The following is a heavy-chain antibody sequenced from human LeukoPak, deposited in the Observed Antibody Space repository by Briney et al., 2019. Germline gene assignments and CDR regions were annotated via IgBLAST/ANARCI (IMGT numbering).Heavy chain of an antibody. V-gene: IGHV1-24*01. CDR2: FDPEDGET. CDR3: ATVKPVLRFLEWTGLGYFDY. D-gene: IGHD3-3*01. J-gene: IGHJ4*02. Sequence: ASVTVSCKVSGYTLTELSMHWVRQAPGKGLEWMGGFDPEDGETIYAQKFQGRVTMTEDTSTDTAYMELSSLRSEDTAVYYCATVKPVLRFLEWTGLGYFDYWGQGTLVTVSS. CDR1: GYTLTELS.